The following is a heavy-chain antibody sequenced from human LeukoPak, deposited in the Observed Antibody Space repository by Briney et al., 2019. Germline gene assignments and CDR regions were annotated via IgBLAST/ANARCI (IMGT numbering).Heavy chain of an antibody. CDR2: ISSSGNTV. V-gene: IGHV3-48*04. J-gene: IGHJ4*02. CDR3: ARLRGYSYGYGDY. Sequence: GGSLRLSCAASGFTFSSYSMNWVRQAPGKGLEWVSYISSSGNTVDYADSVKGRFTISRDNAKNSLYLQMVSLRAEDTAVYYCARLRGYSYGYGDYWGQGTLVTVSS. CDR1: GFTFSSYS. D-gene: IGHD5-18*01.